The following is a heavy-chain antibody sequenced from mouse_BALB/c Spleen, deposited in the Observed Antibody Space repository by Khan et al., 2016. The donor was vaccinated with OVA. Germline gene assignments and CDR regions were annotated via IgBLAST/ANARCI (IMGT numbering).Heavy chain of an antibody. CDR2: ISNSGST. Sequence: VQLKESGPGLVKPSQSLSLTCTVTGYSITRDYAWNWIRQFPGNKLEWMGYISNSGSTTYNPSLKSRISITRDTSKHRFFLQLNSVTTEDTATYYWSSELGRYYAMDYWGQGTSVTVSS. CDR3: SSELGRYYAMDY. D-gene: IGHD4-1*01. J-gene: IGHJ4*01. V-gene: IGHV3-2*02. CDR1: GYSITRDYA.